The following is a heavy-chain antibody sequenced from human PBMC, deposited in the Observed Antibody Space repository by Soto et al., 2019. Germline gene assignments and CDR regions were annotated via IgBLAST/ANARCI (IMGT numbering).Heavy chain of an antibody. CDR3: AKAGSSSLPSPYYYYMDV. J-gene: IGHJ6*03. CDR1: GFTFDDYA. Sequence: EVQLVESGGGLVQPGRSLRLSCAASGFTFDDYAMHWVRQAPGKGLEWVSGISWNSGSIGYADSVKGRFTISRDNAKNSLYLQMNSLRAEDTALYYCAKAGSSSLPSPYYYYMDVWGKGTTVTVSS. CDR2: ISWNSGSI. V-gene: IGHV3-9*01. D-gene: IGHD6-13*01.